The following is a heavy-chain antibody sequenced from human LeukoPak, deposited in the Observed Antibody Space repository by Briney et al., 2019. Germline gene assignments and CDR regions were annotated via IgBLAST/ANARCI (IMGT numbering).Heavy chain of an antibody. Sequence: GESLKISCKGSGYSFTSYWIGWVRQMPGKGLEWMGIIYPGDSDTRYSPSFQGQVTISADKSISTAYLQWSSLKASDTAMYYCASQPSDCSGGSCYSGWFDPWGQGTLSPSPQ. CDR3: ASQPSDCSGGSCYSGWFDP. J-gene: IGHJ5*02. CDR1: GYSFTSYW. CDR2: IYPGDSDT. D-gene: IGHD2-15*01. V-gene: IGHV5-51*01.